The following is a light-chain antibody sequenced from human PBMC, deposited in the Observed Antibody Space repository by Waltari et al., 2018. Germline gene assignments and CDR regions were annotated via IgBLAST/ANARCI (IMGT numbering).Light chain of an antibody. Sequence: QSALTQPASVSGSPGQSITISCTGTSSDVGSYNYVSWYQQHPGKAPKLMIFDVSNRPSGVSNRFSGSKSGNTASLTISGLQAEDEADYYCSSHISSSTLELFGGGTSLTVL. CDR1: SSDVGSYNY. V-gene: IGLV2-14*03. J-gene: IGLJ2*01. CDR2: DVS. CDR3: SSHISSSTLEL.